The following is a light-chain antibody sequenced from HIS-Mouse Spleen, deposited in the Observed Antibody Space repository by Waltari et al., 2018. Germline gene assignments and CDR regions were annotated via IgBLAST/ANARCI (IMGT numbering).Light chain of an antibody. CDR3: SSYTSSSTVV. J-gene: IGLJ2*01. V-gene: IGLV2-14*01. Sequence: QSALTQPASVSGSPGQSITISCTGTSSVVGGYNYVSWYQQHPGKTPNLMIYEVSNRPSGVSNRFSGSKSGNTASLTISGLQAEDEADYYCSSYTSSSTVVFGGGTKLTVL. CDR2: EVS. CDR1: SSVVGGYNY.